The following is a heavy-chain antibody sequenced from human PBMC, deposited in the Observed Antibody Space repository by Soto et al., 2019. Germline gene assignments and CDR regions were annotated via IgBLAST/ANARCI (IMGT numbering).Heavy chain of an antibody. D-gene: IGHD3-3*01. CDR3: ARARTIFGVVMGFDP. Sequence: TGGSLRLSCAASGFTFSIYAMNWVRQAPGKGLEWVSVISGGGGNTNYANSVKGRFTISRDNSKNMLYLQMNSLRVEDTAVYYCARARTIFGVVMGFDPWGQGTLVTVSS. CDR1: GFTFSIYA. CDR2: ISGGGGNT. J-gene: IGHJ5*02. V-gene: IGHV3-23*01.